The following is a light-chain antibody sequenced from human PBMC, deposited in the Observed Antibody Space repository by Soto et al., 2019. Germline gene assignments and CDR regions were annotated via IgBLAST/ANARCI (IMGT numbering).Light chain of an antibody. CDR2: QTS. CDR3: HQRQSWPRT. Sequence: EIVLTQSPATLSSFPGDRVTLSCSASQYINTRLAWYQHRPGQAPRLLIYQTSIRAAGIPAMFSASGSGTDFALTISDVQPEDFALYYCHQRQSWPRTFGQGTKVDI. CDR1: QYINTR. V-gene: IGKV3-11*01. J-gene: IGKJ1*01.